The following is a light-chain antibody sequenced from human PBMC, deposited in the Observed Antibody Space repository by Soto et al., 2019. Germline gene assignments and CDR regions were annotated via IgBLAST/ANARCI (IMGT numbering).Light chain of an antibody. V-gene: IGLV2-14*01. CDR2: EVS. J-gene: IGLJ1*01. CDR1: ISDIAGSNY. CDR3: SSYISSSALYV. Sequence: QSVLTEPACVSVSPGQSITVSCTGTISDIAGSNYVSWYQHHPGKAPKLMIYEVSNRTSGVSNRFSGSKSGNTASLTISGLQAEDEADYYCSSYISSSALYVFGTGTKVTVL.